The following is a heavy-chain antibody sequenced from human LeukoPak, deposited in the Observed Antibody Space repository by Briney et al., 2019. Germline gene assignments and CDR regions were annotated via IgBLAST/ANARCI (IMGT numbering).Heavy chain of an antibody. J-gene: IGHJ4*02. CDR2: IRYDGSNK. V-gene: IGHV3-30*02. CDR1: GFTFSSYG. CDR3: AREAVAARGFDY. D-gene: IGHD6-19*01. Sequence: GGSLRLSCAASGFTFSSYGMHWVRQAPGKGLEWVAFIRYDGSNKYYADSVKGRFTISRDNSKNTLYLQMNSLRAEDTAVYYCAREAVAARGFDYWGQGTLVTVSS.